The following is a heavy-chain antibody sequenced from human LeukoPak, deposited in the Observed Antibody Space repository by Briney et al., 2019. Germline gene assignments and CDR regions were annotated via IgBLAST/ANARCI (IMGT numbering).Heavy chain of an antibody. D-gene: IGHD3-22*01. J-gene: IGHJ4*02. CDR2: IYNGGST. Sequence: PGGSLRLSCAASGFTVSSNYMSWVRQAPGKGLEWVSVIYNGGSTYYADSVKGRFTISRDNSKNTLYLQMNSLRAEDTAVYYCARGSYYYDSSGYPDYWGQGTLVTVSS. V-gene: IGHV3-53*01. CDR3: ARGSYYYDSSGYPDY. CDR1: GFTVSSNY.